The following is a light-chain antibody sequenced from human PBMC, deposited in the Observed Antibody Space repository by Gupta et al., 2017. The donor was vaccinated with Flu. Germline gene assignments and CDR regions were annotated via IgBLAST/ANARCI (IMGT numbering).Light chain of an antibody. V-gene: IGKV3-15*01. CDR2: GGS. CDR1: QSIGTN. Sequence: ETVMTQSPATLSVSPGESATLSCRASQSIGTNLAWYQQKPGQAPRLLISGGSTRATGFPARFSGSGSGTEFTLTIPSLQSEDFAVYYCQHYNHWPLTFGGGTKVEIK. J-gene: IGKJ4*01. CDR3: QHYNHWPLT.